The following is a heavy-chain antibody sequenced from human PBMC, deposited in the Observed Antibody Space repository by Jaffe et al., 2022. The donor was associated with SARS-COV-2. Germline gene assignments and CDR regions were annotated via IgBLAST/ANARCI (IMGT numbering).Heavy chain of an antibody. CDR1: GGSISSGDYY. Sequence: QVQLQESGPGLVKPSQTLSLTCTVSGGSISSGDYYWSWIRQPPGKGLEWIGYIYYSGSTYYNPSLKSRVTISVDTSKNQFSLKLSSVTAADTAVYYCARDPELERHPYYYGMDVWGQGTTVTVSS. CDR2: IYYSGST. J-gene: IGHJ6*02. V-gene: IGHV4-30-4*01. D-gene: IGHD1-1*01. CDR3: ARDPELERHPYYYGMDV.